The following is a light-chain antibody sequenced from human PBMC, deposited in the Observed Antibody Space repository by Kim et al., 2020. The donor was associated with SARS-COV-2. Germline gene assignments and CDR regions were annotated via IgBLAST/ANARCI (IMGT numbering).Light chain of an antibody. V-gene: IGKV1-5*03. Sequence: DIQMTQSPSTLSASVGDRVTITCRASQSISSWLVWYQQKPGKAPKLLIYKASSLESGVPSRFSGSGSGTEFTLTISSLQPDDFATFYCQQYNSYSSYTFGQGTKLEI. CDR2: KAS. CDR1: QSISSW. CDR3: QQYNSYSSYT. J-gene: IGKJ2*01.